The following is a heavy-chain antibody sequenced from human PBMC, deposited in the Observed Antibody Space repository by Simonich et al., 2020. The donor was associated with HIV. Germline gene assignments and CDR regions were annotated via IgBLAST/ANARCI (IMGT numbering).Heavy chain of an antibody. Sequence: QMQLQQWGAGLLKPSETLSLTCAVYGGPFSGFYWSWIRQPPGKGLELIGEINHSGSTNYNPSLKSRVTISVDTSKNQFSLKLSSVTAADTAVYSCARGIPRNYYYFYYMDVWGKGTTVIVSS. CDR2: INHSGST. V-gene: IGHV4-34*01. CDR3: ARGIPRNYYYFYYMDV. D-gene: IGHD1-1*01. J-gene: IGHJ6*03. CDR1: GGPFSGFY.